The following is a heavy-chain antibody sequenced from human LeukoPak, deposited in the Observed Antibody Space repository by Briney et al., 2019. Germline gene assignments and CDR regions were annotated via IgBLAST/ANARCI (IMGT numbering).Heavy chain of an antibody. CDR2: IYYSGST. D-gene: IGHD3-10*01. CDR1: GGSISSSSYY. J-gene: IGHJ6*02. Sequence: SETLSLTCTVSGGSISSSSYYWGWIRQPPGKGLEWIGSIYYSGSTNYNPSLKSRVTISVDTSKNQFSLKLSSVTAADTAVYYCARRASGVGLYYYYGMDVWGQGTTVTVSS. CDR3: ARRASGVGLYYYYGMDV. V-gene: IGHV4-39*07.